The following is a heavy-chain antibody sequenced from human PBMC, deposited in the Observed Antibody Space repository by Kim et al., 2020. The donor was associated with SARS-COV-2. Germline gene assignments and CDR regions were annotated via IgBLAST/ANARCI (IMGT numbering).Heavy chain of an antibody. V-gene: IGHV4-39*01. D-gene: IGHD6-19*01. Sequence: PETLSLTCTVSGGSISSSSYYWGWIRQPPGKGLEWIGSIYYSGSTYYNPSLKSRVTISVDTSKNQFSLKLSSVTAADTAVYYCARLGYSSGWYGGYYFDYWGQGTLVTVSS. J-gene: IGHJ4*02. CDR1: GGSISSSSYY. CDR2: IYYSGST. CDR3: ARLGYSSGWYGGYYFDY.